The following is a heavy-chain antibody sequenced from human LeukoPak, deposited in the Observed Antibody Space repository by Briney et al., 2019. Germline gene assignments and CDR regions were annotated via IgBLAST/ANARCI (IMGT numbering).Heavy chain of an antibody. Sequence: GGSLRLSCAASGFTVSSNYMSWVRQAPGKGLEWVGRIKSKTDGGTTDYAAPVKGRFTISRDDSKNTLYLQMNSLKTEDTAVYYCAKAQGGTAGAFDIWGQGTMVTVSS. J-gene: IGHJ3*02. CDR2: IKSKTDGGTT. D-gene: IGHD1-1*01. CDR3: AKAQGGTAGAFDI. V-gene: IGHV3-15*01. CDR1: GFTVSSNY.